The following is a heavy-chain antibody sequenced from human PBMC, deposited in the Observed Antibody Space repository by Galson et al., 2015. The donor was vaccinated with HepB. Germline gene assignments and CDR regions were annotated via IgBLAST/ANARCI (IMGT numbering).Heavy chain of an antibody. CDR3: AREVATITRGGFDY. CDR1: GFTFSSYA. CDR2: ISYDGSNK. Sequence: SLRLSCAASGFTFSSYAMHWVRQAPGKGLEWVAVISYDGSNKYYADSVKGRFTISRDSSKNTLYLQMNSLRAEDTAVYYCAREVATITRGGFDYWGQGTLVTVSS. J-gene: IGHJ4*02. D-gene: IGHD5-12*01. V-gene: IGHV3-30*04.